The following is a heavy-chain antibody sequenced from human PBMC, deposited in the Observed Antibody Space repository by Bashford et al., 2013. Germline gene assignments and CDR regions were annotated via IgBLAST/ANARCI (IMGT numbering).Heavy chain of an antibody. CDR1: GYTFTNYW. CDR2: IYGGDSDT. J-gene: IGHJ4*02. V-gene: IGHV5-51*01. D-gene: IGHD5-24*01. Sequence: GESLKISCQTSGYTFTNYWIGWVRQMPGKGLELMGIIYGGDSDTRYSPSFQGQVTISVDRSITTAYIQWSTLKASDAAMYFCTRLHNSLLMHGPDEPFKYWGQGTLVTVSS. CDR3: TRLHNSLLMHGPDEPFKY.